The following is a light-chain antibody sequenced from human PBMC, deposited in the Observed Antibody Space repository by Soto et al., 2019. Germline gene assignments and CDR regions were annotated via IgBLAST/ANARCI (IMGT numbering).Light chain of an antibody. J-gene: IGLJ2*01. V-gene: IGLV1-44*01. CDR1: SSNIGANI. CDR2: SND. Sequence: QSVLTQPPSASGTPGQRVTISCSGSSSNIGANIVNWYQQFPGTAPKLLIYSNDQRPSGVPDRFSASKSGTSASLAISGLQPEDEAQYYGAAWEDSLSGLGVVFGGGTKLTVL. CDR3: AAWEDSLSGLGVV.